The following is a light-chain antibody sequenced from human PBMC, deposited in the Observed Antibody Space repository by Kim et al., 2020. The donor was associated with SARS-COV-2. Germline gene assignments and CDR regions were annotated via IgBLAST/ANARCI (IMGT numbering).Light chain of an antibody. J-gene: IGLJ2*01. V-gene: IGLV3-1*01. CDR1: KLGDRY. CDR3: QAWDSSVVV. CDR2: QDG. Sequence: VSPGKTASITCSGDKLGDRYANWYRQKPGQSPVVVIYQDGHRPSGIPERFSGSSSGNTATLTISGTQAMDEADYYCQAWDSSVVVFGGGTQLTVL.